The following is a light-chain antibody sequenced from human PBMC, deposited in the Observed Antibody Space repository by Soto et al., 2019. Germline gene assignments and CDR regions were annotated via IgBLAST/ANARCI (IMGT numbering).Light chain of an antibody. CDR1: SSDIGDYNY. CDR2: DVS. J-gene: IGLJ2*01. Sequence: QSALTQPASVSGSPGQSITISRTGTSSDIGDYNYVSWYQQHPGKAPKLMIYDVSNRPSGVSNRFSGSKSGNTASLTISGLQAEDEGDYYCSSYTSSSTVVFGGGTKVTVL. V-gene: IGLV2-14*01. CDR3: SSYTSSSTVV.